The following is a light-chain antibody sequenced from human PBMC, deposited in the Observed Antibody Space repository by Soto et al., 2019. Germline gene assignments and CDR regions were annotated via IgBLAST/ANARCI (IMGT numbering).Light chain of an antibody. CDR3: QQSSSTPPFT. CDR1: QSISIY. V-gene: IGKV1-39*01. J-gene: IGKJ3*01. Sequence: DIQMTQSPSSLSASVGDRVTITCRASQSISIYLNWYQQKPGKAPKLLIYAASSLQSGVPSRFSADGSGTDFTLTISSLQPEDFATYYCQQSSSTPPFTFGPGTKADIK. CDR2: AAS.